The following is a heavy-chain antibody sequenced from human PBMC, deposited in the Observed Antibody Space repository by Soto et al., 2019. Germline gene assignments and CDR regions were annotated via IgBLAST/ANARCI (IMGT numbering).Heavy chain of an antibody. J-gene: IGHJ4*02. CDR2: IYWDDDK. CDR1: GFSLSTSGEG. Sequence: QISWKVSGPTLMKPTQTLTRTCTFAGFSLSTSGEGVGWIRQPPGKALEWLALIYWDDDKRYSPSLKSRLTITKDTSKNQVVLTMTNMDPVDTATYYCAHYETTVTLFDYWGQGTLVTVSS. V-gene: IGHV2-5*02. CDR3: AHYETTVTLFDY. D-gene: IGHD4-17*01.